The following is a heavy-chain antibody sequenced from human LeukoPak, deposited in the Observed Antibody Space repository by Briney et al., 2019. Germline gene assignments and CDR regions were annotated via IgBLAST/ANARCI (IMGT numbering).Heavy chain of an antibody. D-gene: IGHD3-10*01. CDR3: AKVRWGYYGSGPYPY. Sequence: GGSLRLSCVASGFPFSAYAMSWVRQAPGKGLEWVSAISGSGGSTYYADSVKGRFTISRDNSKNTLYLQMNSLRAEDTAVYYCAKVRWGYYGSGPYPYWGQGTLVTVSS. CDR1: GFPFSAYA. V-gene: IGHV3-23*01. J-gene: IGHJ4*02. CDR2: ISGSGGST.